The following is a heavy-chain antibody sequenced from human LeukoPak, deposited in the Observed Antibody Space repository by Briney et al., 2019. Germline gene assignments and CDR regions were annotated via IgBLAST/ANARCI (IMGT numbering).Heavy chain of an antibody. CDR3: ARDAQRGFDYSNSLEY. V-gene: IGHV3-33*01. D-gene: IGHD4-11*01. Sequence: GGPLRLSCAASGFIFSHYGMHWVRRAPGKGLEWVAVIWSDGSNRFYAGSVKGRFTISRDNSQNTVFLQMNSLRAEDTAMYYCARDAQRGFDYSNSLEYWGHGTLVAVSS. CDR2: IWSDGSNR. J-gene: IGHJ4*01. CDR1: GFIFSHYG.